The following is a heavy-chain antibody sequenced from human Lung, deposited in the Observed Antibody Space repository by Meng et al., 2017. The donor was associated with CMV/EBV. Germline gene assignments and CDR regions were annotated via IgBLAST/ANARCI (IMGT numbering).Heavy chain of an antibody. CDR1: GLTVSSND. D-gene: IGHD7-27*01. Sequence: YGLTVSSNDMSWVRQAAGKGLEWVSVIYSGGSRYYAESVRGRFTISRDNSNTLYLQMNNLRVEDTAMYYCARGKPEGTSGNWGWFDSWGQGALVTVSS. CDR3: ARGKPEGTSGNWGWFDS. J-gene: IGHJ5*01. V-gene: IGHV3-53*01. CDR2: IYSGGSR.